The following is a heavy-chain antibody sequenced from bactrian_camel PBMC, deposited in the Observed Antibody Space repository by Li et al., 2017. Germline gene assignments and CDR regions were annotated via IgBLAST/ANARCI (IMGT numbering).Heavy chain of an antibody. Sequence: HVQLVESGGGSMQAGGSLRLSCTVSGSTRNCMGWFRQAPGKDREAVAAHYTGTATTYVADSVKGRFAISEDKDKNVLYLQMNNLQPEDTAMYYCAARQPCRVWLGYEDPGEYNIWGQGTQVTVS. V-gene: IGHV3S1*01. J-gene: IGHJ4*01. CDR3: AARQPCRVWLGYEDPGEYNI. D-gene: IGHD1*01. CDR1: GSTRNC. CDR2: HYTGTATT.